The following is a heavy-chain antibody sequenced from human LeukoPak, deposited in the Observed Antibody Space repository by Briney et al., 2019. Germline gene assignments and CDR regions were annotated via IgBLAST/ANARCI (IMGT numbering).Heavy chain of an antibody. V-gene: IGHV4-59*12. CDR2: IYYSGST. CDR3: ATSSGYYYAIDY. J-gene: IGHJ4*02. D-gene: IGHD3-22*01. Sequence: SETLSLTCTVSGGSISSYYWSWIRQPPGKGLEWIGYIYYSGSTNYNPSLKSRVTISVDTSKNQFSLKLSSVTAADTAVYYCATSSGYYYAIDYWGQGTLVTVSS. CDR1: GGSISSYY.